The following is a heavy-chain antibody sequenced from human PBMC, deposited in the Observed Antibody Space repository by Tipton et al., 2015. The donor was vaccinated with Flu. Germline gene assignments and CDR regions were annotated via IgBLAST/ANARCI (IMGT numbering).Heavy chain of an antibody. V-gene: IGHV4-34*01. J-gene: IGHJ3*01. Sequence: TLSLTCAVYGGSFSGYYWSWIRQPPGKGLEWIGEINHSGSTNYNPSLKSRVIMSVDPSKGQLSLRLSSATAADTAKYYCARDLRGYSGYTGGDAFDVWGQGTVVTVSS. D-gene: IGHD5-12*01. CDR2: INHSGST. CDR1: GGSFSGYY. CDR3: ARDLRGYSGYTGGDAFDV.